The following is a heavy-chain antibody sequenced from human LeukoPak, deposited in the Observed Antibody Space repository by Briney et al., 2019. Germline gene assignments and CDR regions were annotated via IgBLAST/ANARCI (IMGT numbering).Heavy chain of an antibody. CDR1: GFTFSDEY. J-gene: IGHJ4*02. V-gene: IGHV3-11*04. CDR3: ARDLLGCCSGGSCPIDFDY. Sequence: GGSLRLSCAASGFTFSDEYMSWIRQAPGKGLEWVSFISSSGTTKYYADSVKGRFTISRDNAKNSLYLQMNSLRAEDTAVYYCARDLLGCCSGGSCPIDFDYWGQGTLVTVSS. D-gene: IGHD2-15*01. CDR2: ISSSGTTK.